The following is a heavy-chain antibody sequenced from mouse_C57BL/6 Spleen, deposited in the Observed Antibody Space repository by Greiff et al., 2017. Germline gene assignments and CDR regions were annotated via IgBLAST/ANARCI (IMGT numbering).Heavy chain of an antibody. V-gene: IGHV1-9*01. CDR2: IVPGSGST. D-gene: IGHD2-13*01. CDR1: GYTFTGYW. CDR3: ARRGSYGDTASFGY. Sequence: VQLQQPGAELMKPGASVKLSCKASGYTFTGYWIQWVKQRPGHGLEWIGEIVPGSGSTNYNEKFKGKATFTEDTSSNTAYMQLSSLTTEDSAIYYCARRGSYGDTASFGYWGKGTLVTVSA. J-gene: IGHJ3*01.